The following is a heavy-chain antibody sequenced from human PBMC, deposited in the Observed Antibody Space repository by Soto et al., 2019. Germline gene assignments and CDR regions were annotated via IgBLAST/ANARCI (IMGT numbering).Heavy chain of an antibody. J-gene: IGHJ4*02. V-gene: IGHV4-30-4*01. CDR3: ARGTVTKYFDS. CDR2: IYYTGSA. CDR1: GDSISSDDYY. D-gene: IGHD4-17*01. Sequence: QVQLQESGPGLVKPSQTLSLTCTVSGDSISSDDYYWTWIRQPPEKGLEWIGYIYYTGSAYYNPSLKSRVTISVDTSKNQFPLKLDSVTAADTAVYYCARGTVTKYFDSWGQGTLVTVSS.